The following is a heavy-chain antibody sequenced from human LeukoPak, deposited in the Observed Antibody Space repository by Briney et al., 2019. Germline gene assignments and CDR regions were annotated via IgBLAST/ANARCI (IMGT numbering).Heavy chain of an antibody. CDR2: ISYDGSNK. CDR1: GFTFSSYG. D-gene: IGHD2-8*01. CDR3: AKDDCTNGVCYFDY. Sequence: PGGSLRLSCAASGFTFSSYGMHWVRQAPGKGLEWVAVISYDGSNKYYADSVKGRFTISRDNSKNTLYLQMNSLRAEDTAVYYCAKDDCTNGVCYFDYWGQGTLVTVSS. V-gene: IGHV3-30*18. J-gene: IGHJ4*02.